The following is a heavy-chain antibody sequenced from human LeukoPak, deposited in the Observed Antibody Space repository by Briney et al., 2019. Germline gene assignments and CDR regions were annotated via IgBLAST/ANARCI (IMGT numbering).Heavy chain of an antibody. CDR2: LSPNTGKT. CDR1: GYSFSTFD. J-gene: IGHJ6*03. V-gene: IGHV1-8*03. D-gene: IGHD7-27*01. Sequence: ASVKVSCKASGYSFSTFDINWVRQAPGQGLEWMGWLSPNTGKTGYAQKFQDRVTITGNSSTSTVDMELSSLTSDDTAVYYCARGPLTGEHYHYYMDVWGKGTTVTVSS. CDR3: ARGPLTGEHYHYYMDV.